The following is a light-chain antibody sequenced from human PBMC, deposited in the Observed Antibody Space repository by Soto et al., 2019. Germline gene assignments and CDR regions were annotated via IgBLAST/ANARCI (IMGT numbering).Light chain of an antibody. CDR3: QQSYGTPIT. CDR1: QGISSY. CDR2: AAS. J-gene: IGKJ5*01. Sequence: AIRMTQSPSSLSASTGDRVTITCRASQGISSYLAWYQQKPGKAPKLLIYAASTLQSGVPSRFSGSGSGTDFTLTISCLQSEDFATYYCQQSYGTPITFGQGTRLEIK. V-gene: IGKV1-8*01.